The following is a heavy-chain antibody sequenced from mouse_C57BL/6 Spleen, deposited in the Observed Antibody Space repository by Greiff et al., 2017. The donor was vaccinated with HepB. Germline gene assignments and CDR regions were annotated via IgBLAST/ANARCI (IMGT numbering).Heavy chain of an antibody. V-gene: IGHV1-62-2*01. Sequence: VQLVESGAELVKPGASVKLSCKASGYTFTEYTIHWVKQRSGQGLEWIGWFYPGSGSIKYNEKFKDKATLTADKSSSTVYMELSRLTSEDSAVYFCARHPYYYGSSYGYAMDYWGQGTSVTVSS. D-gene: IGHD1-1*01. CDR2: FYPGSGSI. J-gene: IGHJ4*01. CDR1: GYTFTEYT. CDR3: ARHPYYYGSSYGYAMDY.